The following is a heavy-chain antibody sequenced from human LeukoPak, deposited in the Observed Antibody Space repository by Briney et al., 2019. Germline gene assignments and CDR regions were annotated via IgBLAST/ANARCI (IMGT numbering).Heavy chain of an antibody. CDR2: ISSSSSYI. V-gene: IGHV3-21*01. CDR3: ARDKIGGSMAGSNFDY. CDR1: GFTFSSYS. J-gene: IGHJ4*02. Sequence: GGSLRLSCAASGFTFSSYSMNWVRQAPGKGLEWVSSISSSSSYIYYADSVKGRFTISRDNAKNSLYLQMNSLRAEDTAVYYCARDKIGGSMAGSNFDYWGQGTLVTVSS. D-gene: IGHD6-19*01.